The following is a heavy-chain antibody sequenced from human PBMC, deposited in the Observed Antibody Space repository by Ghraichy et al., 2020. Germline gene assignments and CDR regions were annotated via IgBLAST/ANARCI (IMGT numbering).Heavy chain of an antibody. V-gene: IGHV3-23*01. CDR2: ISGSYGST. J-gene: IGHJ4*02. CDR1: GFTFSTYA. D-gene: IGHD4-17*01. Sequence: GESLNISCAAPGFTFSTYAMNWVRQAPGKGLEWVSTISGSYGSTYYADSVKGRFTISRDDSKNMVYLQMNRLRAEDTALYYCAKVGDDYGDYGSFDSWGQGTLVTVSS. CDR3: AKVGDDYGDYGSFDS.